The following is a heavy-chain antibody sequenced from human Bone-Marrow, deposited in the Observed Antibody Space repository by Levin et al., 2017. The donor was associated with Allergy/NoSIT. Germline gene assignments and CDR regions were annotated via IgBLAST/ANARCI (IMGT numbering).Heavy chain of an antibody. CDR3: ATAGESGSYFDY. CDR1: GFTFSSYI. V-gene: IGHV3-30*04. Sequence: CAASGFTFSSYIMHWVRQAPGKGLEWVTVISSDGSNKHYADSVKGRFTISRDNSKNTLYLQMNSLRAEDTAVYYCATAGESGSYFDYWGQGTLVTVSS. D-gene: IGHD1-26*01. CDR2: ISSDGSNK. J-gene: IGHJ4*02.